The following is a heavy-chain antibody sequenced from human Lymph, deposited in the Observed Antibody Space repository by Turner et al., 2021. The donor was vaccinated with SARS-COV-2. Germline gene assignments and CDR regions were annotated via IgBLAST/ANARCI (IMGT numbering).Heavy chain of an antibody. CDR1: GFTFSSYG. V-gene: IGHV3-33*01. CDR3: ARVKGYNGYDLRYYYGMDV. D-gene: IGHD5-12*01. CDR2: IGYDGSNK. J-gene: IGHJ6*02. Sequence: QVQLVESGGGVVQPGRSLRLSCAASGFTFSSYGMHWVRQAPGKGLEWVAVIGYDGSNKYYADSVKGRFTISRDKSKNTLYLQMNSLRAEDTAVYYCARVKGYNGYDLRYYYGMDVWGQGTTVTVSS.